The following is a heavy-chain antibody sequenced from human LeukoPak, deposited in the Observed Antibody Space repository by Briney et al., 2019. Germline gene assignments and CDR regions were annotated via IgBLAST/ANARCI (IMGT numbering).Heavy chain of an antibody. D-gene: IGHD4-17*01. J-gene: IGHJ6*02. V-gene: IGHV3-21*01. Sequence: GGSLRLSCVASGFTFSSYSMNWVRQAPGKGLEWVSSISSSSSYIYYADSVKGRFTISRDNAKNSLYLQMNSLRAEDTAVYYCATMTTVTTGDYYYGMDVWGQGTTVTVSS. CDR3: ATMTTVTTGDYYYGMDV. CDR1: GFTFSSYS. CDR2: ISSSSSYI.